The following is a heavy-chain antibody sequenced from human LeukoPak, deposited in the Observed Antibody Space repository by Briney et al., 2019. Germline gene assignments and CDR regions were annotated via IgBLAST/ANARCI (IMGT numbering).Heavy chain of an antibody. D-gene: IGHD4-17*01. J-gene: IGHJ1*01. CDR3: AREGDYGDYPEYFQH. CDR2: ISSSSSYI. Sequence: GGSLRLACAASGFTFSSYSMNWVRQAPGKGLEGVSSISSSSSYIYYADSVKGRFTISRDNAKTSLYLQMNSLRAEDTAVYYCAREGDYGDYPEYFQHWGQGTLVTVSS. V-gene: IGHV3-21*01. CDR1: GFTFSSYS.